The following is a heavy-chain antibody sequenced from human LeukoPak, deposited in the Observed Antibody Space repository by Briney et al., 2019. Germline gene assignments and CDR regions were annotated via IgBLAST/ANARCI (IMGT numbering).Heavy chain of an antibody. CDR1: GGSISNSNYY. D-gene: IGHD6-19*01. J-gene: IGHJ4*02. V-gene: IGHV4-39*02. CDR2: IYYSGST. CDR3: ASNIAVAGHSRFDY. Sequence: PSETLSLTCAVSGGSISNSNYYWAWIRQPPGKGLEWIGSIYYSGSTYYNPSLKSRVTISVDTSKKHFSLRLSSVTAADTAVYYCASNIAVAGHSRFDYWVQGTLVTVSS.